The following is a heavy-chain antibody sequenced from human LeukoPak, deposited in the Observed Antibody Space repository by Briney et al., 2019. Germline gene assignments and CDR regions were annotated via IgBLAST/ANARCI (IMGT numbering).Heavy chain of an antibody. Sequence: ASVKVSCKASGHTFISYGLSWVRQAPGQGLEWMGWISVYNGNTKYAQKLQDRVTMTTDTSTSTAYMELRSLKSDDTAVYYCARDVGSSRWGYYFDYWGRGTLVTVSS. D-gene: IGHD6-13*01. V-gene: IGHV1-18*01. J-gene: IGHJ4*02. CDR1: GHTFISYG. CDR3: ARDVGSSRWGYYFDY. CDR2: ISVYNGNT.